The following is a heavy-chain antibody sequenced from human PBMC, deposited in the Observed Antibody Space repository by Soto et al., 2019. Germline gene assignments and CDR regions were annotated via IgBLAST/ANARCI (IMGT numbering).Heavy chain of an antibody. CDR3: AKVSTAGALDYGDRVDAFDI. D-gene: IGHD4-17*01. Sequence: GGSLRLSCAASGFTFSSYAMSWVRQAPGKGLEWVSAISGSGGSTYYADSVKGRFHISRDNSKNTLYLQMNSLRADDTAVYYFAKVSTAGALDYGDRVDAFDIWGQGTMVTVSS. V-gene: IGHV3-23*01. J-gene: IGHJ3*02. CDR1: GFTFSSYA. CDR2: ISGSGGST.